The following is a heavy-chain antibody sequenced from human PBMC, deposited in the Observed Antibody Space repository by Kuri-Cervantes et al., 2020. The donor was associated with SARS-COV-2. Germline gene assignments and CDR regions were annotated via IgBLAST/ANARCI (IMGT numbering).Heavy chain of an antibody. V-gene: IGHV4-34*01. J-gene: IGHJ6*02. CDR3: ARGMVRGIIQYYYYAMDV. CDR2: INHSGST. D-gene: IGHD3-10*01. CDR1: GGSFSGYY. Sequence: CAVYGGSFSGYYWSWIRQPPGKGLEWIGEINHSGSTNYNPSLKSRVTMTRDTSISTAYMELSRLRSDDTAVYYCARGMVRGIIQYYYYAMDVWGQGTTVTVSS.